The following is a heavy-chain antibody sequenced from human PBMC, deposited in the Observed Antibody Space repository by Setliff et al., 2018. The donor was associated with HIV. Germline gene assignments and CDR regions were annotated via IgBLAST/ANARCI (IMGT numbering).Heavy chain of an antibody. CDR3: ARRGVVGWGYYSSPIFDY. J-gene: IGHJ4*02. D-gene: IGHD3-10*01. V-gene: IGHV4-4*09. Sequence: SETLSLTGTVSGGSISSYYWSWIRQPTGKGLEGIGYIYTSGSTNYNPSLKSRVTISVDKSKNQFSLKLSAVTAADTAVYYCARRGVVGWGYYSSPIFDYWGQGPLVTVSS. CDR1: GGSISSYY. CDR2: IYTSGST.